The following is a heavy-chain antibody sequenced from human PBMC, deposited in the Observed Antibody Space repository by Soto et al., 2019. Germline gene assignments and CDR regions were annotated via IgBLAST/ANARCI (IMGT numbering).Heavy chain of an antibody. V-gene: IGHV4-31*03. J-gene: IGHJ4*02. D-gene: IGHD4-17*01. CDR2: IYYSGSP. CDR1: GGSLSSGGYY. CDR3: ARGQPYRDYYFDY. Sequence: VQLEESGPGLVKASQTLSLTCTVSGGSLSSGGYYWTWIRQRPGKGLEWIGYIYYSGSPNYHPSLSSRVTISVDTSLHQFSLRLNSVTAADTAVYYCARGQPYRDYYFDYWGQGALVTVS.